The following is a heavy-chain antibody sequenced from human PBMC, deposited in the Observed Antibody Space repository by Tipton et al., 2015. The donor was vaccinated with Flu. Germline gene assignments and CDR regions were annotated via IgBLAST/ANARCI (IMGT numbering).Heavy chain of an antibody. Sequence: TLSLTCFVSGDSIGSRYYWGWIRQPPGKGLEWIANIHRSGNTYYNPSLKSRVTMSVDTSKNQFSLRLTSVTATDTAVYYCVRRDYSNYVSEPKNWFDPWGPGTLVTVSS. CDR2: IHRSGNT. CDR3: VRRDYSNYVSEPKNWFDP. J-gene: IGHJ5*02. D-gene: IGHD4-11*01. V-gene: IGHV4-38-2*01. CDR1: GDSIGSRYY.